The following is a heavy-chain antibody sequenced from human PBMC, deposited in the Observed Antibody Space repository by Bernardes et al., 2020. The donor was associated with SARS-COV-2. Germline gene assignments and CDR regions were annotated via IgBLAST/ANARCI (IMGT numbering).Heavy chain of an antibody. CDR2: VGTDGNT. V-gene: IGHV3-23*01. CDR3: ARDLFWWSAADY. D-gene: IGHD3-16*01. Sequence: GGSLRLCCAASGFILSSHAMSWVRQAPGKGLEWVSGVGTDGNTHYTDSVRGRFSISRDISKNILYLEMNSLRGEDTAVYFCARDLFWWSAADYWGQGTLVTVS. CDR1: GFILSSHA. J-gene: IGHJ4*02.